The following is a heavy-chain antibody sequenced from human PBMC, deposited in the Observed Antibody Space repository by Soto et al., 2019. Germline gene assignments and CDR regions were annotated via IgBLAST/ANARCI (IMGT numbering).Heavy chain of an antibody. CDR2: IKQDGSEK. CDR3: AREEDSADDAVDI. Sequence: GGSLRLSCAASGFTFSSYWMSWVRQAPGKGLEWVANIKQDGSEKYYVDSVKGRFTISRDNSKNTLYLQMNSLRAEDTAVYYCAREEDSADDAVDIWGQGTMVTVSS. D-gene: IGHD4-4*01. CDR1: GFTFSSYW. V-gene: IGHV3-7*01. J-gene: IGHJ3*02.